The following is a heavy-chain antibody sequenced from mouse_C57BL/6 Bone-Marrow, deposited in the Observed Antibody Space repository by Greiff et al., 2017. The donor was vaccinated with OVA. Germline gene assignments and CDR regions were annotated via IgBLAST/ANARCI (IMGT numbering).Heavy chain of an antibody. V-gene: IGHV1-76*01. CDR3: ARDDGYFFEY. J-gene: IGHJ2*01. CDR1: GYTFTDHY. D-gene: IGHD2-3*01. Sequence: QVQLQQSGAEVVRPGASVKLSCKASGYTFTDHYINWVKQRPGQGLEWIARIYPGSGNTYYNEKFKGKATLTAEKSSNTAYMQLRGLTSEDSAVYFCARDDGYFFEYWGQGTTLTVSS. CDR2: IYPGSGNT.